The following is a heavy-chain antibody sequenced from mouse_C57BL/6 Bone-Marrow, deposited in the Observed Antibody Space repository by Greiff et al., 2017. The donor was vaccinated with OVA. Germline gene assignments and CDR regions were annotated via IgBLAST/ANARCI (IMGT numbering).Heavy chain of an antibody. Sequence: QVQLKQPGAELVKPGASVKLSCKASGYTFTSYWMHWVKQRPGQGLEWIGMIHPNSGSTNYNEKFKSKTTLTVDKSSSTAYMQLSSLTSEDSAVYYCARNPFFYFDYWGQGTTLTVSS. CDR3: ARNPFFYFDY. J-gene: IGHJ2*01. V-gene: IGHV1-64*01. CDR2: IHPNSGST. CDR1: GYTFTSYW.